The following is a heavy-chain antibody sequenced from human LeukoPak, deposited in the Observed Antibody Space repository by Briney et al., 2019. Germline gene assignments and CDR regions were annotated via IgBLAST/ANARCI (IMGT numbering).Heavy chain of an antibody. Sequence: GGSLRLSCAVSGFSVSSNYMSWVRQAPGKGLEWVSIIYSGGSTYYADSVMGGLTISRDNYTNTLFLQLNSIRTAEKTVYYCWRHPPLSIGGGNYWGQGTLVTVSS. CDR2: IYSGGST. D-gene: IGHD3-16*01. J-gene: IGHJ4*02. CDR3: WRHPPLSIGGGNY. V-gene: IGHV3-53*01. CDR1: GFSVSSNY.